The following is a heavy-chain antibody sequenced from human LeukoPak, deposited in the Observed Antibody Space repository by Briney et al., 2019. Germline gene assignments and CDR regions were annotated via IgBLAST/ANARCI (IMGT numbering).Heavy chain of an antibody. CDR3: ARDEGGIVGATNYFDY. Sequence: ASVKVSCKASGYTFTSYYMHWVRQAPGQGLEWMGIINPSGGSTSYAQKFQGRVTMTRDMSTSTVYMELSSLRSEDTAVYYCARDEGGIVGATNYFDYWGQGTLVTVSS. V-gene: IGHV1-46*01. CDR1: GYTFTSYY. CDR2: INPSGGST. D-gene: IGHD1-26*01. J-gene: IGHJ4*02.